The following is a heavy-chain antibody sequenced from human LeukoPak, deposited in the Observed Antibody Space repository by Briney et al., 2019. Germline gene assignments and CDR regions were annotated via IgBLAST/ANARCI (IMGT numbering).Heavy chain of an antibody. V-gene: IGHV3-21*01. CDR1: GFPFSTCT. CDR3: ARDRRYFDTGGLGGPDY. Sequence: GGSLRLSCAASGFPFSTCTMNWVRQAPGKGLEWVSSISSSSSYIYYADSMKGRFTISRDNAKNSLFLQMNNLRAEDTAVYYCARDRRYFDTGGLGGPDYWGQGTLITVSS. J-gene: IGHJ4*02. D-gene: IGHD2-8*02. CDR2: ISSSSSYI.